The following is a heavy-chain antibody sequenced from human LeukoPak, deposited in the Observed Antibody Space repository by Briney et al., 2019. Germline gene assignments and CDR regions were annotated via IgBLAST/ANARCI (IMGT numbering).Heavy chain of an antibody. CDR1: GGSISSSSYY. CDR2: IYYSGST. CDR3: ARFKGRATTGWFDP. D-gene: IGHD1-26*01. J-gene: IGHJ5*02. V-gene: IGHV4-39*01. Sequence: SEALSLTCTVFGGSISSSSYYWGWIRQPPGKGLEWIGSIYYSGSTYYNPSLKSRVTISVDTSKNQFSLKLSSVTAADTAVYYCARFKGRATTGWFDPWGQGTLVTVSS.